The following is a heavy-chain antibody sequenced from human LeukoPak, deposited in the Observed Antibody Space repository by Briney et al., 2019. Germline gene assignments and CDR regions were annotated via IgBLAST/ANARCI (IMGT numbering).Heavy chain of an antibody. V-gene: IGHV4-39*01. CDR3: ARLGGYYDPPGY. Sequence: SETLSLTCTVSGGSISSSTYYWAWIRQPPGKGLEWIATIHHSGSTYYRPSLRSGVTISVDTSRNQFSLKLSSVTVADTAVYYCARLGGYYDPPGYWGQGTLVTVSS. D-gene: IGHD3-22*01. CDR2: IHHSGST. J-gene: IGHJ4*02. CDR1: GGSISSSTYY.